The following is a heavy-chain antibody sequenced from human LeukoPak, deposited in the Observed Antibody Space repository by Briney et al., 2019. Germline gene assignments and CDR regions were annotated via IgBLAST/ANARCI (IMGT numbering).Heavy chain of an antibody. J-gene: IGHJ4*02. D-gene: IGHD4-23*01. Sequence: SETLSLTCTVSGDSISNYYWSWIRQPAGKGLKWLGRINTSGSTSYNPSLESRVTMSVDSSKNQFSLKLSSVTAADTAVYYCARGAYGPNSLGMFDFWGQGTLVTVSS. CDR1: GDSISNYY. V-gene: IGHV4-4*07. CDR2: INTSGST. CDR3: ARGAYGPNSLGMFDF.